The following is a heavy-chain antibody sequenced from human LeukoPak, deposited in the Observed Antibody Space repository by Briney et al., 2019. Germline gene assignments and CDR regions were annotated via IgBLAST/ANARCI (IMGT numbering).Heavy chain of an antibody. J-gene: IGHJ4*02. D-gene: IGHD2-8*02. Sequence: GGSLRLSCAASGFTFSNCGMRWVRQAPGKGLEWVAVIWYDGSYKYYADSVEGRFTISRDNSKNTLYLQMNSLRAEDTAVYYCAKDFYVGPVLARYFDYWGQGTLVTVSS. CDR3: AKDFYVGPVLARYFDY. V-gene: IGHV3-33*06. CDR1: GFTFSNCG. CDR2: IWYDGSYK.